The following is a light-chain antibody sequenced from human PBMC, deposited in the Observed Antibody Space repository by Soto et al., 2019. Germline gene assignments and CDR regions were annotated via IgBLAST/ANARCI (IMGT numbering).Light chain of an antibody. V-gene: IGKV1-27*01. Sequence: DIQMTQSPSSLSASVGDRVTITCRASQGISTYLVWYQQKPGTVPKLLIFAASTLQSGVPYRFSGSGSGTDFTLTISSLQPEDVATYYCQNYIGAPWTFGQGTKVEIK. CDR1: QGISTY. CDR2: AAS. CDR3: QNYIGAPWT. J-gene: IGKJ1*01.